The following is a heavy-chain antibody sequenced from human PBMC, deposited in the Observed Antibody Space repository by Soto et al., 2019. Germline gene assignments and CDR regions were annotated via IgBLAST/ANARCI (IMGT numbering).Heavy chain of an antibody. Sequence: QVQLVQSGAEVKKPGASVKVSCKASGYTFTSYGLIWVRQAPGQGLEWMGWISAHNGNTIYAQKLQGRVTMTTDTPTNTAYRGRGSQRSDDPPVYSWARGYGPDSWGEGPLVPLSS. CDR1: GYTFTSYG. D-gene: IGHD1-1*01. V-gene: IGHV1-18*01. CDR3: ARGYGPDS. CDR2: ISAHNGNT. J-gene: IGHJ5*01.